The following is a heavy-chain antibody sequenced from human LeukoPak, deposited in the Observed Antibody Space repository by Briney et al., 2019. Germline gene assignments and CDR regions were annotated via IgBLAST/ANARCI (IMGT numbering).Heavy chain of an antibody. Sequence: AGGSLRLACAASGFTFSGYVMNWVRQAPGKGLEWVSDISGTGSNTYYTDSVKGRFTISRDNSKSTLYLQMDSLRAEDTAVYYCAKIRKGTGYYDYWGQGTLVTVSS. CDR2: ISGTGSNT. CDR3: AKIRKGTGYYDY. CDR1: GFTFSGYV. J-gene: IGHJ4*02. V-gene: IGHV3-23*01. D-gene: IGHD3/OR15-3a*01.